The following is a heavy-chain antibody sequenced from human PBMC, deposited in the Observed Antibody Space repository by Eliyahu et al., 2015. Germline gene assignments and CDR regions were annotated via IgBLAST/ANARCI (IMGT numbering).Heavy chain of an antibody. D-gene: IGHD2-21*02. CDR3: VTGGDCGGDCLRYYFDY. V-gene: IGHV1-69*01. J-gene: IGHJ4*02. Sequence: QVLLVQSGAEVKRPGSSVKVSCXASGSXXDTXVISXVRXAPGQGLEWXGGIVPVFKTPTYAQKFHDRVTITADEVSSTAYLELSSLTSEDTAVYYCVTGGDCGGDCLRYYFDYWGQGTLVTVSS. CDR1: GSXXDTXV. CDR2: IVPVFKTP.